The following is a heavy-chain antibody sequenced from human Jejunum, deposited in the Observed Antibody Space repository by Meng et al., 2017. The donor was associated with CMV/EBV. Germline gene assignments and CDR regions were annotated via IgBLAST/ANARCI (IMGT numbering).Heavy chain of an antibody. CDR2: IRSDGNKI. J-gene: IGHJ6*02. V-gene: IGHV3-30*02. CDR1: GFTFSNYD. CDR3: AKGYGMDV. Sequence: RLSCAAAGFTFSNYDMQWGRQAPGKGLEWVAFIRSDGNKINYAGSVKGRFTISRDNSKNTLSLQMSSLRGEDTAVYYCAKGYGMDVWGQGTTVTVSS.